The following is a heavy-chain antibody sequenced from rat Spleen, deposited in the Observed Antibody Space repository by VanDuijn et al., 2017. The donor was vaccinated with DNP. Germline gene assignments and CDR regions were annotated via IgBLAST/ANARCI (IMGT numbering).Heavy chain of an antibody. J-gene: IGHJ2*01. D-gene: IGHD1-12*02. V-gene: IGHV2-19*01. CDR3: AREGTMMVVGFLDY. CDR1: GFSLTNYG. CDR2: IRANEIT. Sequence: QVQLKESGPGLVQPSQTLSLTCTVSGFSLTNYGVSWVRQPPGKGLEWMGRIRANEITDYNSALNSRLSISRDTSKSQVFLRMNSLQTEDTAIYFCAREGTMMVVGFLDYWGQGVMVTVSS.